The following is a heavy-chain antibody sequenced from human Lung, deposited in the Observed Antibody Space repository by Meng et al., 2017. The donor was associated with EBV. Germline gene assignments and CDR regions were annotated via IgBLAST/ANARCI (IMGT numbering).Heavy chain of an antibody. V-gene: IGHV4-4*02. Sequence: QVLLRESGPGLVKPSGTGSLTCGVSVVSISSSNWWTWVRQPPGKGLEWIGEIYHSGIINYNPSLKSRVIISMDKSKNEFFVNLTSVTAADTAVYYCARPQWFRELQDWGQGILVTVSS. CDR1: VVSISSSNW. CDR3: ARPQWFRELQD. J-gene: IGHJ4*02. CDR2: IYHSGII. D-gene: IGHD3-10*01.